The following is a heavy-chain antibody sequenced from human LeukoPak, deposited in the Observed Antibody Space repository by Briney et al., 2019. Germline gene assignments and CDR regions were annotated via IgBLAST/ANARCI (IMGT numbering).Heavy chain of an antibody. D-gene: IGHD3-3*01. Sequence: GGSLRLSCAASGFTFSDYSMNWVRQATGKGLEWVSYISSIGATIYYADSVKGRFTISRDNAKNSLFLQMNSLRAEDTAVYYCAKSHSEGYYFWSYWGQGTLVTVSS. CDR3: AKSHSEGYYFWSY. CDR2: ISSIGATI. V-gene: IGHV3-48*01. CDR1: GFTFSDYS. J-gene: IGHJ4*02.